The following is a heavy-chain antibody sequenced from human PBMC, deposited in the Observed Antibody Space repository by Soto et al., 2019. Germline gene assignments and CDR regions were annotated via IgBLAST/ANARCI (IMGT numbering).Heavy chain of an antibody. D-gene: IGHD1-7*01. Sequence: QVQLVESGGGVVQPGRSLRLSCAASGFSFTNYGMHWVRQAPGKGLEWVAEISFDGSNKYYADSVKGRFTISRDNSMNTVHLQMSSLRTEDTAAYYCAKDRAELEFDFWCRGTLVTVSS. V-gene: IGHV3-30*18. J-gene: IGHJ4*02. CDR3: AKDRAELEFDF. CDR2: ISFDGSNK. CDR1: GFSFTNYG.